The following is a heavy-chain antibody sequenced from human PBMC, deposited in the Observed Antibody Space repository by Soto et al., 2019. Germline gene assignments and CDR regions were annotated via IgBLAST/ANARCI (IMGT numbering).Heavy chain of an antibody. CDR1: GGSFSGYY. V-gene: IGHV4-34*01. D-gene: IGHD4-17*01. CDR2: INHSGST. CDR3: ARQDYGGNSGDY. J-gene: IGHJ4*02. Sequence: PSETLSLTCAVYGGSFSGYYWSWVRQSPRKGLEWIGEINHSGSTNYNPSLKSRVTISVDTSKNQFSLKLSSVTAADTAVYYCARQDYGGNSGDYWGQGTLVTVSS.